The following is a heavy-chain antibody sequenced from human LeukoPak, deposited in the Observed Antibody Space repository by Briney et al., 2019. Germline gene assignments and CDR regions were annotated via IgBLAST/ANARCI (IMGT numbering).Heavy chain of an antibody. D-gene: IGHD5-24*01. J-gene: IGHJ4*02. CDR1: GFTFRNYV. CDR2: ISTDGGST. V-gene: IGHV3-64*01. CDR3: ARGGPMATLGPSNF. Sequence: GGSLRLSCAVSGFTFRNYVMYWVRQAPGKGLEFVSGISTDGGSTYYANSVKGRFTISRDNSKNTLFLQMGSLRGAGMAVYYCARGGPMATLGPSNFWGQGTLVSVSS.